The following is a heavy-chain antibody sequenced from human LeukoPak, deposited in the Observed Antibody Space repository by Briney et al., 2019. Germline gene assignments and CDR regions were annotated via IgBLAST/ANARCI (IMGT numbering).Heavy chain of an antibody. CDR2: ISTSSSHI. V-gene: IGHV3-21*01. CDR3: ARDRGYCTSTNCYGFYYYMDV. CDR1: GFTFSFYM. J-gene: IGHJ6*03. D-gene: IGHD2-2*01. Sequence: PGGSLRLSCTASGFTFSFYMMNWVRQAPGKGLEWVSSISTSSSHIYYADSLKGRFTVSRDNAKNSLYLQMNNLRAEDTAVYYCARDRGYCTSTNCYGFYYYMDVWGKGTTVTVSS.